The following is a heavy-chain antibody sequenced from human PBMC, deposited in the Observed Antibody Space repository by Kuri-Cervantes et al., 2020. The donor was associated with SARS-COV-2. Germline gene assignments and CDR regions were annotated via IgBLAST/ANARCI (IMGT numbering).Heavy chain of an antibody. Sequence: LRLSCAVSGGSTSSGGYSWSWIRQPPGKGLEGIGYIYHSGSTYYNPSLKSRVTISVDTSKNQFSLKLSSVTAADTAVYYCARIMDIVVVPAAGYGMDVWGQGTTVTVSS. J-gene: IGHJ6*02. D-gene: IGHD2-2*03. CDR2: IYHSGST. V-gene: IGHV4-30-2*01. CDR3: ARIMDIVVVPAAGYGMDV. CDR1: GGSTSSGGYS.